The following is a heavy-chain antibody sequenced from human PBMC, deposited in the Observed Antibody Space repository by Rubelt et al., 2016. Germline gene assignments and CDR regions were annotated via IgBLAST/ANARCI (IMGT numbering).Heavy chain of an antibody. D-gene: IGHD5-18*01. CDR2: ISAYNGNT. CDR1: GYTFTSYG. CDR3: ARLSIFEDTAMVMSDY. V-gene: IGHV1-18*01. J-gene: IGHJ4*02. Sequence: QVQLVQSGAEVKKPGASVKVSCKASGYTFTSYGISWVRQAPGQGLEWMGWISAYNGNTNYAQKLHGRVNRKTDTATSTGYMGLRSLRSDDTAVYDCARLSIFEDTAMVMSDYWGQGTLVTVSS.